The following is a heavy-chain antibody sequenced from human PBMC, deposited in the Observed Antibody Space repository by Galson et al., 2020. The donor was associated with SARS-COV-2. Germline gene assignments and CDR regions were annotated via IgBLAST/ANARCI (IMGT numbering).Heavy chain of an antibody. CDR1: GGSISSYY. CDR3: ARGDVDIGLRYYFDY. V-gene: IGHV4-59*01. J-gene: IGHJ4*02. D-gene: IGHD5-12*01. Sequence: ESLKISCTVSGGSISSYYWSWIRQPPGKGLEWIGYIYYSGSTNYNPSLKSRVTISVDTSKNQFSLKLSSVTAADTAVYYCARGDVDIGLRYYFDYWGQGTLVTVSS. CDR2: IYYSGST.